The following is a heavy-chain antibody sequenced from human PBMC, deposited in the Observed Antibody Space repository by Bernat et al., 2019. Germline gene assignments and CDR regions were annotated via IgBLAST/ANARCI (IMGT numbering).Heavy chain of an antibody. Sequence: EVQLLESGGGLVQPGGSLRLSCAASGFTFGSYWMGWVRQAPGKGLEWVANIKGDGSEKYYVESVRGRFTISRDNAKNSLYLQMNSLRVEDTAVYYCARWLKGGGDCCGLDYWGQGTQVTVSS. D-gene: IGHD2-21*02. V-gene: IGHV3-7*01. CDR3: ARWLKGGGDCCGLDY. J-gene: IGHJ4*02. CDR2: IKGDGSEK. CDR1: GFTFGSYW.